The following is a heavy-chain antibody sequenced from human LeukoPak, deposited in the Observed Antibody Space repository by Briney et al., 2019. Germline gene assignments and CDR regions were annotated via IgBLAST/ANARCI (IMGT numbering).Heavy chain of an antibody. CDR2: INPSGGST. Sequence: GASVKVSCKASGYTFTSYYMHWVRQAPGQGLEWMGIINPSGGSTSYAQKFQGRVTITADKSTSTAYMELSSLRSEDTAVYYCARGYSSGWPPDAEYFQHWGQGTLVTVSS. D-gene: IGHD6-19*01. CDR3: ARGYSSGWPPDAEYFQH. V-gene: IGHV1-46*01. J-gene: IGHJ1*01. CDR1: GYTFTSYY.